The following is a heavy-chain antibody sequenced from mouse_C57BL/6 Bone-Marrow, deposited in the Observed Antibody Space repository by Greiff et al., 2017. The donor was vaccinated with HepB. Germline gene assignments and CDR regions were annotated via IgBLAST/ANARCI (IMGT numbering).Heavy chain of an antibody. D-gene: IGHD2-4*01. V-gene: IGHV5-4*01. Sequence: DVMLVESGGGLVKPGGSLKLSCAASGFTFSSYAMSWVRQTPEKRLEWVATISDGGSYTYYPDNVKGRFTISRDNAKNNLYLQMIHLKSADTAMYYCARDPIYYDYVYAMDYWGQGTSVTVSS. CDR2: ISDGGSYT. J-gene: IGHJ4*01. CDR3: ARDPIYYDYVYAMDY. CDR1: GFTFSSYA.